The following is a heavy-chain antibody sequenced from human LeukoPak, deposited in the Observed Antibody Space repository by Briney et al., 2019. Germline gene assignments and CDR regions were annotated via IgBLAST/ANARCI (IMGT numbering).Heavy chain of an antibody. D-gene: IGHD3-22*01. CDR1: GYTFTGYY. J-gene: IGHJ4*02. Sequence: GASVKVSCKASGYTFTGYYIHWVRQAPGQGLEWMGWINPNNGGTNYAQKFQGRVIMTRDTSISTAYMEVSRLTSDDTAVYYRAKDTYYYESSGYYVFDYWGQGTLVTVSS. V-gene: IGHV1-2*02. CDR3: AKDTYYYESSGYYVFDY. CDR2: INPNNGGT.